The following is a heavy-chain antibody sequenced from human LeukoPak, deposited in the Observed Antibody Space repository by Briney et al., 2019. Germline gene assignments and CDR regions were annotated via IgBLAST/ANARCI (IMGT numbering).Heavy chain of an antibody. CDR1: EYSFTSYW. D-gene: IGHD3-10*01. CDR3: ARCLYYGSGSPYNWFDP. Sequence: GESLKISCKGSEYSFTSYWIGWVRQMPGKGLGWMVIIYPGDSDTRYSPSFQGQVTISADKSISTAYLQWSSLKASDTAMYYCARCLYYGSGSPYNWFDPWGQGTLVTVSS. CDR2: IYPGDSDT. J-gene: IGHJ5*02. V-gene: IGHV5-51*01.